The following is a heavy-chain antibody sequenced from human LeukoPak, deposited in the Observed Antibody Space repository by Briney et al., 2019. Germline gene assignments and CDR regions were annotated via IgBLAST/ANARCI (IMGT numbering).Heavy chain of an antibody. V-gene: IGHV1-3*01. D-gene: IGHD4-17*01. Sequence: ASVKVSCKASGYTFTSYDINWVRQATGQGLEWMGWINAGNNKTKYSQKFQGRVTITRDTSASTAYLELSSLRSEDTAVYYCARDFYGDYFDYWGQGTLVTVSS. CDR2: INAGNNKT. J-gene: IGHJ4*02. CDR1: GYTFTSYD. CDR3: ARDFYGDYFDY.